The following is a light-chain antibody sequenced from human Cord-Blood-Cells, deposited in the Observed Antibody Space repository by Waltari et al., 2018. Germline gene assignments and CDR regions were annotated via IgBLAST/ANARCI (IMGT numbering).Light chain of an antibody. J-gene: IGKJ2*01. CDR2: AAS. CDR3: QQSYSTPYT. V-gene: IGKV1-39*01. CDR1: QSISSY. Sequence: DIQMTQSPSSLSASVGDSVTITCRASQSISSYLNWYQQKPGKDPKLLIYAASSLQSGVPSRFSGSGSGTEFTLSISSLQPEDFATYYCQQSYSTPYTFGQGTKLEIK.